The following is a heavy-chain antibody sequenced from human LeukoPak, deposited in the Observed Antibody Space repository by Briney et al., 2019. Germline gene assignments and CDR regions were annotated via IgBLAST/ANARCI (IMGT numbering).Heavy chain of an antibody. CDR3: ARPSAGVYYGMDV. V-gene: IGHV4-34*01. J-gene: IGHJ6*02. Sequence: SETLSLTCAVYGGSFSGYYWSWIRQPPGKGLEWIGEINHSGSTNYNPSLKSRVTISVDTSKNQFSLKLSSVTAADTAVYYCARPSAGVYYGMDVWGQGTTVTVSS. CDR2: INHSGST. CDR1: GGSFSGYY. D-gene: IGHD6-13*01.